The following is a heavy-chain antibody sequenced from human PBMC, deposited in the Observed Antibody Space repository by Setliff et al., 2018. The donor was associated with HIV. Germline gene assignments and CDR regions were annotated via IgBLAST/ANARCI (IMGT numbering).Heavy chain of an antibody. Sequence: PSETLSLTCIVPGGSISSSSSYWGWIRQPPGKGLEWIGNIYYSGSTYYNPSLKSRVTISVDTSKNQFSLRLSSVTAADTAVYYCARTRGYTYGYIDSWGQGTLVTVSS. CDR3: ARTRGYTYGYIDS. D-gene: IGHD5-18*01. CDR1: GGSISSSSSY. CDR2: IYYSGST. V-gene: IGHV4-39*01. J-gene: IGHJ4*02.